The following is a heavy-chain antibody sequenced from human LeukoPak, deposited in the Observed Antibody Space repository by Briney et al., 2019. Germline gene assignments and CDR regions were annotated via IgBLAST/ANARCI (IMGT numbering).Heavy chain of an antibody. Sequence: PGGSLRLSCAASGFTFSEYWMHWVRQAPGKGLVWVSRINSDVRSTNYADSVKGRFTISRDNAKNALYLQMNSLRAEDTAVYYCARDYDILTGYYLFDYWGQGTLVTVSS. CDR2: INSDVRST. CDR3: ARDYDILTGYYLFDY. D-gene: IGHD3-9*01. V-gene: IGHV3-74*01. CDR1: GFTFSEYW. J-gene: IGHJ4*02.